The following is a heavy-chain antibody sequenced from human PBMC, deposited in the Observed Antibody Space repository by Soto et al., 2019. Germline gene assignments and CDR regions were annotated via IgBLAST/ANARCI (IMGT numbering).Heavy chain of an antibody. Sequence: SEILSLTCTVSGGSISSSTYYWGWIRQPPGKGLEWIGSIYYSGSTYYNPSLKSRVTISVDTSKNQFSLKLSSVTAADTAVYYCARRQRLVGALRFDYWGQGTLVTVSS. J-gene: IGHJ4*02. CDR2: IYYSGST. CDR1: GGSISSSTYY. CDR3: ARRQRLVGALRFDY. V-gene: IGHV4-39*01. D-gene: IGHD1-26*01.